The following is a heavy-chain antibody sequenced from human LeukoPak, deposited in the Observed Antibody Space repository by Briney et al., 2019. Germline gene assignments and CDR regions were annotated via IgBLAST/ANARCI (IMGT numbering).Heavy chain of an antibody. D-gene: IGHD3-9*01. CDR3: AKDGGEYYDILTGYYPRLYYMDV. Sequence: GGSLRLSCAASGFTCSKCSMNWVRQAPGKGLEWVSSISSSGDYIYYADSVKGRFTISRDNAKNSLYLQMSSLRADDTAVYYCAKDGGEYYDILTGYYPRLYYMDVWGKGTTVTISS. CDR2: ISSSGDYI. V-gene: IGHV3-21*06. CDR1: GFTCSKCS. J-gene: IGHJ6*03.